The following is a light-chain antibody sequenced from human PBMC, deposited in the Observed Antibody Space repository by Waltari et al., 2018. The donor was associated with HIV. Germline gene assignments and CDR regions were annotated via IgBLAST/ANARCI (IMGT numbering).Light chain of an antibody. CDR2: WAA. V-gene: IGKV4-1*01. CDR1: QSLLYRSNNNNY. CDR3: QQYDSTPRT. Sequence: DIVMTQSPDSQAVSLGESATINCKSSQSLLYRSNNNNYLAWYQQKPGQPPKLLIYWAAIRESGVPDRFSGSGSGTDFTLTISSLQAEDVAVYYCQQYDSTPRTFGGGNKVEIK. J-gene: IGKJ4*01.